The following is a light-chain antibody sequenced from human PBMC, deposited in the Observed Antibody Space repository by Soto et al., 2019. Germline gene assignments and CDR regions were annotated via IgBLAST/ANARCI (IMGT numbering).Light chain of an antibody. Sequence: QSVRTQPASVSGAPGPRVTSSCTGTISNIGAGYDVHWYQHLPGTAPKLLIYGNTIRPSGVPDRFSGSKSGTSASLAITGLQAEDEADYYCQSYDRSLSGYVFGTGTKVTVL. V-gene: IGLV1-40*01. CDR1: ISNIGAGYD. J-gene: IGLJ1*01. CDR2: GNT. CDR3: QSYDRSLSGYV.